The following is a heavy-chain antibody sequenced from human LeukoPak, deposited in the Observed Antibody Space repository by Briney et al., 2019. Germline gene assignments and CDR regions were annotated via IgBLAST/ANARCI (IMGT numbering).Heavy chain of an antibody. Sequence: GGSLRLSCAASGFTFSSHTMTWVRQAPGKGLEWVSAISGSGGSTYYADSVKGRFTISRDNSKNTLYLQMNSLRAEDTAVYYCATGTYYYDSSGYYPLDNFDYWGQGTLVTVSS. V-gene: IGHV3-23*01. CDR2: ISGSGGST. J-gene: IGHJ4*02. CDR3: ATGTYYYDSSGYYPLDNFDY. CDR1: GFTFSSHT. D-gene: IGHD3-22*01.